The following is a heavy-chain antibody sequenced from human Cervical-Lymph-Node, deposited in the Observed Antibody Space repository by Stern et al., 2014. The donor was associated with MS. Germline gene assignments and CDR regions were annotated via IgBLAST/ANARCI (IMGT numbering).Heavy chain of an antibody. CDR2: ISSNGYNT. CDR1: GFTFSNYA. J-gene: IGHJ4*02. D-gene: IGHD6-19*01. V-gene: IGHV3-64D*06. CDR3: LKDSIEGQSGWYGY. Sequence: EVQLVESGGGLVLPGGSLRLSCSASGFTFSNYAMHWVRQAPGKGLEYVSAISSNGYNTYYADSVKGRFSISRDNSKNTLYLQMSSLRAEDTAVYYCLKDSIEGQSGWYGYWGQGTLVTVSS.